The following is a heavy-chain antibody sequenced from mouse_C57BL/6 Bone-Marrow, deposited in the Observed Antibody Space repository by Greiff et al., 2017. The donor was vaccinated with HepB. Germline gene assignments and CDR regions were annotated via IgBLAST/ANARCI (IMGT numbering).Heavy chain of an antibody. CDR3: AVYYYGSSYLYYYAIDY. D-gene: IGHD1-1*01. CDR1: GYTFTSYD. CDR2: IYPRDGST. Sequence: VTLMESGPELVKPGASVKLSCKASGYTFTSYDINWVKQRPGQGLEWIGWIYPRDGSTKYNEKFKGKATLTVDTSSITAYMELHSLTSEDSAVYFCAVYYYGSSYLYYYAIDYWGQGTSVTVSS. J-gene: IGHJ4*01. V-gene: IGHV1-85*01.